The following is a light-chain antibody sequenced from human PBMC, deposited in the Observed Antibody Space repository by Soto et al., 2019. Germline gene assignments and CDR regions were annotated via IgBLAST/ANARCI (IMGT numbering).Light chain of an antibody. CDR1: QSVTSNY. V-gene: IGKV3-20*01. CDR3: QQYGGSPVT. CDR2: GAS. Sequence: EIVLTQSPGNLSLSPGERATLSCRASQSVTSNYLAWYQQKPGQAPRLLIYGASNRATGIPERFSGSGSGTDFTLTISRLEPEDFAVYYCQQYGGSPVTFGQGTQVEIK. J-gene: IGKJ1*01.